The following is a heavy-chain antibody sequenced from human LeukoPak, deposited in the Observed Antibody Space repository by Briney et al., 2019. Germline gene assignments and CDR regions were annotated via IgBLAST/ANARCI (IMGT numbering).Heavy chain of an antibody. J-gene: IGHJ5*02. CDR2: IWDDGNNK. D-gene: IGHD2-8*01. V-gene: IGHV3-33*01. CDR3: ARDNGEWRLNWFDH. CDR1: GFNFSTYV. Sequence: PGGSLRLSCAASGFNFSTYVMHWVRQAPGKGLDWVALIWDDGNNKYHADSVKGRFIISRDNSKNTLYLQMNSLRAEDTAVYYCARDNGEWRLNWFDHWGQGTLVTVSS.